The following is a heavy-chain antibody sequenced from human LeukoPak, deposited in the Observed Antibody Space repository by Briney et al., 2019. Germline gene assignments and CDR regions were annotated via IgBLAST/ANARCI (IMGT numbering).Heavy chain of an antibody. CDR1: GGSISSGGYS. J-gene: IGHJ4*02. CDR3: VRGSTLRHYQY. Sequence: SETLSLTCAVSGGSISSGGYSWSWIRQPPGKGLEWIGYIYQNGNTYYNPSLKSRVTVSVDTSKNQFSLNLSSVTAADTAVYYCVRGSTLRHYQYWGQGTLVTVSS. V-gene: IGHV4-30-2*03. D-gene: IGHD3-16*01. CDR2: IYQNGNT.